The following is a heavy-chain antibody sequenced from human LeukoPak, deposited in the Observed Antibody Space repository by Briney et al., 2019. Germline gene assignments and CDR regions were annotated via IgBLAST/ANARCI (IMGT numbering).Heavy chain of an antibody. V-gene: IGHV4-30-4*01. Sequence: SETLSLTCTVSGGSISSGDYYWSWIRQPPGKGLEWIGYIYYSGSTYYNPSLKSRVTISVDTSKNQFSLKLSSVTAADTAVYYCARWFGRAYYYGSGSYPPTYYFDYWGQGTLVTVSS. CDR1: GGSISSGDYY. CDR2: IYYSGST. CDR3: ARWFGRAYYYGSGSYPPTYYFDY. J-gene: IGHJ4*02. D-gene: IGHD3-10*01.